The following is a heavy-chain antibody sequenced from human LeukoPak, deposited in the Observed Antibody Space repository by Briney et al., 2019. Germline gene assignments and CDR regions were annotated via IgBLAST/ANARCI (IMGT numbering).Heavy chain of an antibody. CDR1: GASINSHY. CDR2: IYISGST. CDR3: ARALNPLPGTYYFDY. V-gene: IGHV4-4*07. D-gene: IGHD2-15*01. Sequence: SETLSLACTVSGASINSHYWSWIRQPAGKGLEWIGRIYISGSTNYNSSLQSRVTMSVDTSKNQFSLKLTSVTAADTAVYYCARALNPLPGTYYFDYWGQGTLVTVSS. J-gene: IGHJ4*02.